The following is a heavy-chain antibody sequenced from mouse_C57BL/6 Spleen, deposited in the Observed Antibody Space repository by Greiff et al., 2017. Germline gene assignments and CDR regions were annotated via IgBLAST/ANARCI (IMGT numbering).Heavy chain of an antibody. Sequence: DVKLVESGGGLVQPGGSLSLSCAASGFTFTDYYMSWVRQPPGKALEWLGFIRNKANGYTTEYSASVKGRFTISRDNSQSVLYLQMKALRAEDSANYYCARDMGGAMDYWGQGTSVTVSS. CDR3: ARDMGGAMDY. J-gene: IGHJ4*01. V-gene: IGHV7-3*01. CDR1: GFTFTDYY. CDR2: IRNKANGYTT.